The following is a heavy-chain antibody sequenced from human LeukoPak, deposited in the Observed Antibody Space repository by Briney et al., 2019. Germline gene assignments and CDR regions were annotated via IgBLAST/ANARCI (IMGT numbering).Heavy chain of an antibody. CDR1: GYTFTSYA. J-gene: IGHJ5*02. CDR3: ARKYCSSTSCSWFDP. D-gene: IGHD2-2*01. V-gene: IGHV1-3*01. Sequence: GASVEVSCKASGYTFTSYAMHWVRQAPGQRLEWMGWINAGNGNTKYSQKFQGRVTITRDTSASTAYMELSSLRSEDTAVYYCARKYCSSTSCSWFDPWGQGTLVTVSS. CDR2: INAGNGNT.